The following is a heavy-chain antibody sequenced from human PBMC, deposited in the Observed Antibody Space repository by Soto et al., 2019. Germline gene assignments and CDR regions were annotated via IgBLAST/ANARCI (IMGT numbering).Heavy chain of an antibody. J-gene: IGHJ6*02. CDR2: IIPIFGTA. CDR3: ARDFVVPGYCSGGSCYSYYGMDV. D-gene: IGHD2-15*01. V-gene: IGHV1-69*13. Sequence: GASVKVSCKASGGTFSIYAISWVRQAPGQGLEWMGGIIPIFGTANYAQKFQGRVTITADESTSTAYMELSSLRSEDTAVYYCARDFVVPGYCSGGSCYSYYGMDVWGQGTTVTVS. CDR1: GGTFSIYA.